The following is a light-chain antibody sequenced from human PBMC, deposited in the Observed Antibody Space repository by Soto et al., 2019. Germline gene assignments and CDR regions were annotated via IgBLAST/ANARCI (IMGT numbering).Light chain of an antibody. V-gene: IGKV1-6*01. J-gene: IGKJ1*01. Sequence: AIQLTQSPSSLSASVGDRVTITCRASQDIRNELGRYQQRPGKAPKLLMYAASSLGGGAPSRFSGSGSGTDFTLTISSLQPEDFATYYCLQDYSYPRTFGQGTKVDIK. CDR1: QDIRNE. CDR2: AAS. CDR3: LQDYSYPRT.